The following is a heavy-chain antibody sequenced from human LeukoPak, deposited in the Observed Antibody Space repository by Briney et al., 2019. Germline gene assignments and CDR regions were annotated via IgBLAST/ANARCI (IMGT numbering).Heavy chain of an antibody. Sequence: GGSLRLSCAASGFTFSSYAMSWVRQAPGKGLEWVSAISGSGGSTYYADSVKGRFTISRDNAKNSLYLQMNSLRAEDTAVYYCARSPIKAVAGTYSNNHAFDIWGQGTMVTVSS. J-gene: IGHJ3*02. CDR1: GFTFSSYA. D-gene: IGHD6-19*01. CDR2: ISGSGGST. V-gene: IGHV3-23*01. CDR3: ARSPIKAVAGTYSNNHAFDI.